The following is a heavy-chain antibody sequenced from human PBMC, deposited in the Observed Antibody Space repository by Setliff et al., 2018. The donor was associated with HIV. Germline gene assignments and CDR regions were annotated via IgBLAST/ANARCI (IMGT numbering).Heavy chain of an antibody. D-gene: IGHD3-3*01. J-gene: IGHJ5*02. CDR2: IYTSGST. CDR1: GGSISSRSYY. V-gene: IGHV4-61*02. CDR3: ARVQSSEYNFWNGAFDP. Sequence: SETLSLTCTVSGGSISSRSYYWSWIRQPAGKGLEGIGRIYTSGSTNYNPSLKSRVTISIDTSNNQFSLKLNSVTAADTAVYYCARVQSSEYNFWNGAFDPWGQGTLVTVSS.